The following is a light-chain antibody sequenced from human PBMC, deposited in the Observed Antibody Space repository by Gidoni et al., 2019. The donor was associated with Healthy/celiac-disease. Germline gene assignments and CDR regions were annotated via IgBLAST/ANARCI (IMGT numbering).Light chain of an antibody. CDR3: SSYTSSSPVV. V-gene: IGLV2-14*03. J-gene: IGLJ2*01. CDR1: SSDVGGYNY. CDR2: DVS. Sequence: QSALTQPHSVSGSPGHSLTISCTGTSSDVGGYNYGSCYHHPPGKAPKLMVYDVSIRPSGVSNRFSGSKSGNTASLTISGRQAEDEADYYCSSYTSSSPVVFGGGTKLTVL.